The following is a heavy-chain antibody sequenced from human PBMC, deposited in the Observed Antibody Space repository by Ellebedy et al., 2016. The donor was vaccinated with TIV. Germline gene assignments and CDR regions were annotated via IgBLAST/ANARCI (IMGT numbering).Heavy chain of an antibody. Sequence: PGGSLRLSCAASGFSFRSYWMSWVRQAPGKGLEWVANIYQDGSDQYYVDSVKGRFTISRDNANKSLFLQMNSLRVEATAVYYCARRGSYGDYAVQINSWFDPWGQGTLVTVSS. CDR1: GFSFRSYW. J-gene: IGHJ5*02. V-gene: IGHV3-7*01. CDR3: ARRGSYGDYAVQINSWFDP. CDR2: IYQDGSDQ. D-gene: IGHD5-18*01.